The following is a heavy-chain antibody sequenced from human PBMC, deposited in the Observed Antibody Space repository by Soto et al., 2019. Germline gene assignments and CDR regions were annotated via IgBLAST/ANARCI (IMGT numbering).Heavy chain of an antibody. CDR3: ARGPDIVATQFDY. V-gene: IGHV4-59*01. Sequence: PSETLSLTCTVSGGSISSYYWSWIRQPPGKGLEWIGYIYYSGSTNYNPSLKSRVTISVDTSKNQFSLKLSSVTAADTAVYYCARGPDIVATQFDYWGQGTLVTVSS. CDR2: IYYSGST. D-gene: IGHD5-12*01. CDR1: GGSISSYY. J-gene: IGHJ4*02.